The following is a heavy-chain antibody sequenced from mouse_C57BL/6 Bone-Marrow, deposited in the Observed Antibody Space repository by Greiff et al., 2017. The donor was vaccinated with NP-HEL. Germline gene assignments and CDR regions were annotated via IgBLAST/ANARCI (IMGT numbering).Heavy chain of an antibody. D-gene: IGHD5-5*01. V-gene: IGHV5-6*01. Sequence: EVKLMESGGDLVKPGGSLKLSCAASGFTFSSYGMSWVRQTPDKRLEWVATISSGGSYTYYPDSVKGRFTISRANAKKTLYLQMSSLKSDDTAMYYCARQLPWYFDVWGTGTTVTVSS. CDR2: ISSGGSYT. CDR1: GFTFSSYG. CDR3: ARQLPWYFDV. J-gene: IGHJ1*03.